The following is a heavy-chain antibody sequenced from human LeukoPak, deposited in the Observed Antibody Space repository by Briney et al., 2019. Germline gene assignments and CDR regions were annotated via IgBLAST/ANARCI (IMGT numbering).Heavy chain of an antibody. J-gene: IGHJ4*02. CDR3: ARESPLLYYFDY. CDR1: GGTFSSYA. Sequence: ASVKVSCKASGGTFSSYAISWVRQAPGQGLEWMGGIIPIFGTANYAQKFQGRVTITTDESTSTAYMELSSLRSEDTAVYYCARESPLLYYFDYWGQGTLVTVSS. CDR2: IIPIFGTA. V-gene: IGHV1-69*05.